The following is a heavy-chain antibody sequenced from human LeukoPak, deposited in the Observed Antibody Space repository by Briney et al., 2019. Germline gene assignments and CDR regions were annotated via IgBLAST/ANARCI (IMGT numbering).Heavy chain of an antibody. D-gene: IGHD2-2*01. Sequence: SETLSLTCAVYGGSFSGYYWSWLRQPPGKGLEWIGEINHSGSTNYNPSLKSRVTISVDTSKNQFSLKLSSVTAADTAVYYCARATGSTGPYYYYYMDVWGKGTTVTVSS. V-gene: IGHV4-34*01. CDR2: INHSGST. CDR1: GGSFSGYY. J-gene: IGHJ6*03. CDR3: ARATGSTGPYYYYYMDV.